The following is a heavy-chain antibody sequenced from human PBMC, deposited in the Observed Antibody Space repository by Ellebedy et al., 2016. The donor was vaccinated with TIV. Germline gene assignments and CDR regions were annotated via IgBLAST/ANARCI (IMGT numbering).Heavy chain of an antibody. J-gene: IGHJ4*02. CDR3: ARDNSGYDPGIDY. V-gene: IGHV3-48*03. CDR2: ISSSGSTI. Sequence: PGGSLRLSCAASGFTFSSYEMNWVRQAPGKGLEWVSYISSSGSTIYYADSVKGRFTISRDNAKNSLYLQMNSLRAEDTAVYYCARDNSGYDPGIDYWGQGTLVTVSS. CDR1: GFTFSSYE. D-gene: IGHD5-12*01.